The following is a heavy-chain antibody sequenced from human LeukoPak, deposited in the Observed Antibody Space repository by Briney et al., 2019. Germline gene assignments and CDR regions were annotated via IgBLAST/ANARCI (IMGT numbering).Heavy chain of an antibody. D-gene: IGHD3-16*02. V-gene: IGHV4-39*01. Sequence: SETLSLTCTVSGGSISSYHWGWIRQPPGKGLEWIGSIYYSGSTYYNPSLKSRVTISVDTSKNQFSPKLSSVTAADTAVYYCAIGLSYWGQGTLVTVSS. CDR2: IYYSGST. CDR3: AIGLSY. J-gene: IGHJ1*01. CDR1: GGSISSYH.